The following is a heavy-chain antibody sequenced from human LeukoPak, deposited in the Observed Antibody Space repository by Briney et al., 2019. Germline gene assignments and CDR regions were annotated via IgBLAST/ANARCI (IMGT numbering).Heavy chain of an antibody. CDR3: AREGIYDFWSGYYLGADY. J-gene: IGHJ4*02. D-gene: IGHD3-3*01. CDR1: GGSISSYY. CDR2: IYYSGST. V-gene: IGHV4-59*12. Sequence: SSETLSLTCTVSGGSISSYYWSWIRQPPGKGLEWIGYIYYSGSTNYNPSLKSRVTISVDTSKNQFSLKLSSVTAADTAVYYCAREGIYDFWSGYYLGADYWGQGTLVTVSS.